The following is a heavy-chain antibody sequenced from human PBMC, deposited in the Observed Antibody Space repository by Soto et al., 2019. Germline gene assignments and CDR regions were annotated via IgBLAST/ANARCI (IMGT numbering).Heavy chain of an antibody. J-gene: IGHJ4*02. CDR1: GGFLSTYY. Sequence: ASETLSLPCTVSGGFLSTYYWGWIRQPPGKGLECIGYIYYSGTTNYHPSLKSRVTISVDTSKNQFSLKLSSVTAADTALYYCARGSGYSYGFTFDYWGQGTLVTVSS. D-gene: IGHD5-18*01. V-gene: IGHV4-59*01. CDR2: IYYSGTT. CDR3: ARGSGYSYGFTFDY.